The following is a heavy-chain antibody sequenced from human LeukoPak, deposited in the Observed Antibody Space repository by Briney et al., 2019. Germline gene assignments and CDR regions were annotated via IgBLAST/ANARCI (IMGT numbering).Heavy chain of an antibody. CDR1: GYTFTSYD. CDR2: MNPNSGNT. CDR3: ARGMYSSSSDYYYYYGMDV. Sequence: ASLKVSCKASGYTFTSYDINWVRQATGQGLEWMGWMNPNSGNTGYAQKFQGRVTMTRNNSISTAYMELSSLRSEDTAVYYCARGMYSSSSDYYYYYGMDVWGQGTTVTVSS. V-gene: IGHV1-8*01. D-gene: IGHD6-6*01. J-gene: IGHJ6*02.